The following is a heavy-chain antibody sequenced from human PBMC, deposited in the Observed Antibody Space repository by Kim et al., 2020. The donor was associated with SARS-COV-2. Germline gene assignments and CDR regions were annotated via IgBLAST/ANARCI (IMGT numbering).Heavy chain of an antibody. Sequence: SETLSLTCTVSGYSISSGYYWGWIRQPPGKGLEWIGSIYHSGSTYYNPSLKSRVTISVDTSKNQFSLKLSSVTAADTAVYYCARDQDLVECRSCLWFDPWGQGTLVTVSS. CDR1: GYSISSGYY. V-gene: IGHV4-38-2*02. CDR2: IYHSGST. CDR3: ARDQDLVECRSCLWFDP. D-gene: IGHD6-6*01. J-gene: IGHJ5*02.